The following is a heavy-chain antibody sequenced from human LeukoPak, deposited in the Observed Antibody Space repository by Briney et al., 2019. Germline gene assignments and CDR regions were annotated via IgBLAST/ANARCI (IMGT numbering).Heavy chain of an antibody. CDR2: FDPEDGET. Sequence: ASVKVSCKVSGYTLTELSMHWVRQAPGKGLEWMGGFDPEDGETIYAQKFQGRVTMTTDTSTSTAYMELRSLRSDGTAVYYCARDTPVAAAGDFDYWGQGTLVTVSS. CDR1: GYTLTELS. J-gene: IGHJ4*02. V-gene: IGHV1-24*01. D-gene: IGHD6-13*01. CDR3: ARDTPVAAAGDFDY.